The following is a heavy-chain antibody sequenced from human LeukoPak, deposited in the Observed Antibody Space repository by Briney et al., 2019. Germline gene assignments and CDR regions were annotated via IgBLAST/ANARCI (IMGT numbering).Heavy chain of an antibody. CDR1: GGSISSLDFD. CDR2: IFYSGNT. V-gene: IGHV4-39*01. J-gene: IGHJ4*02. D-gene: IGHD1/OR15-1a*01. Sequence: KPSQTLSPVCTVAGGSISSLDFDWGWVRQPPGKGLEWVATIFYSGNTYHNPSHKRRVSIPVDTSKNQSSLRLPSLTATDTAVSYCARRGHNWNTPFASWGPGTLVTVSS. CDR3: ARRGHNWNTPFAS.